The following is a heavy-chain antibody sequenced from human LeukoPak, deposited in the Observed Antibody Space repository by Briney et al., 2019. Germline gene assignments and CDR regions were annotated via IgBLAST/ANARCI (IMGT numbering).Heavy chain of an antibody. CDR3: ARGWYNWFDP. CDR1: GGSFSGYY. Sequence: TSETLSLTCAVYGGSFSGYYWSWIRQPPGKGLEWIGEINHSGSTNYNPSLKSRVTISVDTSKNQFSLKLSSVTAADTAVYYCARGWYNWFDPWGQGTLVTVSS. J-gene: IGHJ5*02. CDR2: INHSGST. V-gene: IGHV4-34*01.